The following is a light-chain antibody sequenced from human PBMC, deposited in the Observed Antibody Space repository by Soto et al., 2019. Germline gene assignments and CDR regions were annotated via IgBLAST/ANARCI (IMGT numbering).Light chain of an antibody. CDR3: QQYNNWGT. Sequence: EIVMTQSPATLSVSPGERATLSCRASQSVSSNLAWYQQTPGQAPRLLIYGASTRATGIPARFSGSGSGTEFTLTISSLQSEDFAVYYCQQYNNWGTFGQGTKVEIK. V-gene: IGKV3-15*01. J-gene: IGKJ1*01. CDR2: GAS. CDR1: QSVSSN.